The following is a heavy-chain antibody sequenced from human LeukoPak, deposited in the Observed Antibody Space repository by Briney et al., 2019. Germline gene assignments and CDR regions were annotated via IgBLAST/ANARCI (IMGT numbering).Heavy chain of an antibody. D-gene: IGHD3-22*01. CDR3: ARGAKYYYDSSGYYLYYFDY. Sequence: PGGSLRLSCAASGFTFSSYSMNWVRQAPGKGLEWVSSISSSSSYIYYADSVKGRFTIPRDNAKNSLYLQMNSLRAEDTAVYYCARGAKYYYDSSGYYLYYFDYWGQGTLVTVSS. CDR1: GFTFSSYS. V-gene: IGHV3-21*01. J-gene: IGHJ4*02. CDR2: ISSSSSYI.